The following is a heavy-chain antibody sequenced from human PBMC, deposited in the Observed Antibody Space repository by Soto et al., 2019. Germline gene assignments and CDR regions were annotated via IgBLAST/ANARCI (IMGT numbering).Heavy chain of an antibody. J-gene: IGHJ6*02. D-gene: IGHD6-13*01. CDR3: ARDGTWSGYSSSLYSGGMDV. CDR1: GGSISSGGYY. CDR2: IYYSGST. V-gene: IGHV4-31*03. Sequence: SETLSLTCTVSGGSISSGGYYWSWIRQHPGKGLEWIGYIYYSGSTYYNPSLKSRVTISVDTSKNQFSLKLSSVTAADTAVYYCARDGTWSGYSSSLYSGGMDVWGLGTTVTVSS.